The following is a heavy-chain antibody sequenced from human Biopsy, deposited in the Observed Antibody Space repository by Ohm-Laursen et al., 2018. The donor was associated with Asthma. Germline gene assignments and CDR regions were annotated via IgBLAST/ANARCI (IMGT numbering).Heavy chain of an antibody. CDR1: GDILSSFG. Sequence: SSVKFSCKAHGDILSSFGIKWVRKAPGQGLEWMGGVIPIYGTTHTARKFQGRVTITADESTSTAYMELTSLRKEDTAVYYCARGGCYGGRRHHNGLDVWGQGTTVTVSS. V-gene: IGHV1-69*01. CDR2: VIPIYGTT. J-gene: IGHJ6*02. D-gene: IGHD4-23*01. CDR3: ARGGCYGGRRHHNGLDV.